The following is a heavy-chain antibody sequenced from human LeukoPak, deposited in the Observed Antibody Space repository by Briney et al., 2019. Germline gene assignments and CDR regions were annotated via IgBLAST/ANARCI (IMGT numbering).Heavy chain of an antibody. V-gene: IGHV1-58*01. Sequence: ASVKVSCKASGFTFSTSAVQWVRQARGQRLEWVGWTVVGSGDTKYAQELQGRLTITRDMSTNTAYMELSSLRSEDTAVYYCAAERYSDSCCWFDPWGQGTLVTVSS. CDR1: GFTFSTSA. D-gene: IGHD1-26*01. CDR3: AAERYSDSCCWFDP. CDR2: TVVGSGDT. J-gene: IGHJ5*02.